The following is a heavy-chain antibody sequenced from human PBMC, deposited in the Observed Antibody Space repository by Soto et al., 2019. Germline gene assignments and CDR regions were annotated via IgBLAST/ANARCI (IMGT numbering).Heavy chain of an antibody. CDR3: AKEGTSGLYYFDY. Sequence: EVQLLESGGGWERLGGSLRLPCEPSEFTLSIYAWGWVRQAPGKGLEWVSIISGSGDVPYYADSVKGRFTTSRDNSRNTLYLQMNSLRAGDSAKYYCAKEGTSGLYYFDYWGQGTLVTVSS. D-gene: IGHD6-19*01. V-gene: IGHV3-23*01. J-gene: IGHJ4*02. CDR1: EFTLSIYA. CDR2: ISGSGDVP.